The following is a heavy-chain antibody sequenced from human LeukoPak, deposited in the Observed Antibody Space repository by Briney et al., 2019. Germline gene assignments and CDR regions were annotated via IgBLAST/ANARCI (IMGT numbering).Heavy chain of an antibody. V-gene: IGHV1-2*02. Sequence: ASVEVSCKASGYTFTDYYIHWLRQARGQGLECMGWIIPNNGGTNYAPKFRGRVTMTRDTSISTAYMELSRLRSDDTAVYYCARGLSIEGYNFNYWGQGTLVTVSS. J-gene: IGHJ4*02. D-gene: IGHD5-24*01. CDR3: ARGLSIEGYNFNY. CDR2: IIPNNGGT. CDR1: GYTFTDYY.